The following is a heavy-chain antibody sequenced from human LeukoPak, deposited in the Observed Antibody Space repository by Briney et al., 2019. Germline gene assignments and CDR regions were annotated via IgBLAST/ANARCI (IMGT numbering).Heavy chain of an antibody. CDR2: INPSGGST. V-gene: IGHV1-46*01. CDR3: ARGTTVTTATTLYYFDY. D-gene: IGHD4-11*01. CDR1: GYTFTSYY. J-gene: IGHJ4*02. Sequence: GASVKVSCKASGYTFTSYYMHWVRQAPGQGLEWMGIINPSGGSTSYARKFQGRVTMTRDTSTSTVYMELSSLRSEDTAVYYCARGTTVTTATTLYYFDYWGQGTLVTVSS.